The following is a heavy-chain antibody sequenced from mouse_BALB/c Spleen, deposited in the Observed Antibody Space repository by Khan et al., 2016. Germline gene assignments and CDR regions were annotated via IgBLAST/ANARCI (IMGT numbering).Heavy chain of an antibody. Sequence: EVQLQESGPDLVKPSQSLSLTCTVTGYSITSIYSWHWIRQFPGNRLEWMDYIHSSGSTNYNPSLKSRISITRDTSKNQFFLQLTSVTTVYTATYYCARGDYFGNSWYFDVWGAGTTVTVSS. V-gene: IGHV3-1*02. CDR3: ARGDYFGNSWYFDV. J-gene: IGHJ1*01. CDR1: GYSITSIYS. D-gene: IGHD1-1*01. CDR2: IHSSGST.